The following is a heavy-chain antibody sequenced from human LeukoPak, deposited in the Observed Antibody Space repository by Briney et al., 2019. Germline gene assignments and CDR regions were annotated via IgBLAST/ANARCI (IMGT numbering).Heavy chain of an antibody. CDR2: INAGNGNT. V-gene: IGHV1-3*01. D-gene: IGHD6-19*01. CDR1: GYTFTSYA. Sequence: GASVKVSCKASGYTFTSYAMHWVRQAPGQRLEWMGWINAGNGNTKYSQKFQGRVTITRDTSASTAYMELSSLRSEDTAVYHCARLRGGWFPLAYWGQGTLVTVSS. CDR3: ARLRGGWFPLAY. J-gene: IGHJ4*02.